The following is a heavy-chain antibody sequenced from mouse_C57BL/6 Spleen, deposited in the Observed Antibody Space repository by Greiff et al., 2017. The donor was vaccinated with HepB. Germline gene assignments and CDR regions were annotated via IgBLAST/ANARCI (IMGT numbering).Heavy chain of an antibody. D-gene: IGHD2-5*01. CDR2: IYPGSGNT. CDR1: GYTFTDYY. CDR3: ARSVYSNYFDY. Sequence: QVHVKQSGAELVRPGASVKLSCKASGYTFTDYYINWVKQRPGQGLEWIARIYPGSGNTYYNEKFKGKATLTAEKSSSTAYMQLSSLTSEDSAVYFCARSVYSNYFDYWGQGTTLTVSS. J-gene: IGHJ2*01. V-gene: IGHV1-76*01.